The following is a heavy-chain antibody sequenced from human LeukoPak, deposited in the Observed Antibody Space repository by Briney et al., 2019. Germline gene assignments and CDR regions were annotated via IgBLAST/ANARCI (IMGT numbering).Heavy chain of an antibody. J-gene: IGHJ4*02. Sequence: GGSLRLSCAASAFTFSRHGMSWVRQAPGKGLQWVSGISGSGGSTYYADSVKGRFTISRDNSKNTLYVQMNSLRAEDTAVYYCAKSRGSGLFDYWGQGTLVTVAS. D-gene: IGHD3-10*01. V-gene: IGHV3-23*01. CDR2: ISGSGGST. CDR1: AFTFSRHG. CDR3: AKSRGSGLFDY.